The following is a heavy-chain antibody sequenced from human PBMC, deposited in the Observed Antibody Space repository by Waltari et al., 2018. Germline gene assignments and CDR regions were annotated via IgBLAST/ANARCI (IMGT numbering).Heavy chain of an antibody. J-gene: IGHJ4*02. D-gene: IGHD3-3*01. CDR3: ARHGTRITMTSSFHY. CDR2: IYHSGGT. CDR1: GYSISRGYY. Sequence: QVQLQESGPGLVKPSETLSPTCVVSGYSISRGYYGGWIRQPPGKGLERIGSIYHSGGTYYNPSLKSRVTMSIDTSRNQFSLKLTSVTAADTAMYYCARHGTRITMTSSFHYWGQGTLVTVSS. V-gene: IGHV4-38-2*01.